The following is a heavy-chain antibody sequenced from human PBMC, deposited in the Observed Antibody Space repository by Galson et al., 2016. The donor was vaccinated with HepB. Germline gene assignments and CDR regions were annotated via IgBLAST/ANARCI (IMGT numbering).Heavy chain of an antibody. V-gene: IGHV3-9*01. CDR1: GFTFGNYG. CDR3: AKTTGRIWGHYDY. J-gene: IGHJ4*02. CDR2: ISWNSGEI. Sequence: SLRLSCAASGFTFGNYGIHWVRRAPGKGLEWVSGISWNSGEIAYADSAKGRFTVSRDNAKNSLYLQMNSLRTDDTALYYCAKTTGRIWGHYDYWGQGTLVTVSS. D-gene: IGHD3-16*01.